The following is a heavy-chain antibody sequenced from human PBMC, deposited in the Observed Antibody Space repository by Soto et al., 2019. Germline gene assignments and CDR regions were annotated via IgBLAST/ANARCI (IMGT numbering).Heavy chain of an antibody. CDR2: IYYSGST. D-gene: IGHD3-10*01. CDR1: GGSMSSYY. CDR3: ARYGSGSSVWFDP. Sequence: SESLSLTCTVSGGSMSSYYWSWIRQPPGKGLEWIGYIYYSGSTIYNPSLKSRVTISVDTSKNQFSLKLSSVTAADTAVYYCARYGSGSSVWFDPWGQGTLVTVS. V-gene: IGHV4-59*01. J-gene: IGHJ5*02.